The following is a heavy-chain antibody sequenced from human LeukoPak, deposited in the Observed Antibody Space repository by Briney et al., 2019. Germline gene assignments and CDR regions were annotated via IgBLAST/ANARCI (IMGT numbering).Heavy chain of an antibody. Sequence: SETPSLTCTVSDGSIGSYYWSWIRQPPGKGLEWIGYIYTSGSTNYNPSLKSRVTISVDTSKNQFSLKLSSVTAADTAVYYCARHRYGPNYYYYMDVWGKGTTVTVSS. CDR2: IYTSGST. J-gene: IGHJ6*03. CDR3: ARHRYGPNYYYYMDV. CDR1: DGSIGSYY. D-gene: IGHD1-1*01. V-gene: IGHV4-4*09.